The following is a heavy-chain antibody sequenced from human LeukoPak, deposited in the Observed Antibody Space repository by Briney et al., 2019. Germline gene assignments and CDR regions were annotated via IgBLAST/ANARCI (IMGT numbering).Heavy chain of an antibody. J-gene: IGHJ4*02. CDR1: GGSISSYY. V-gene: IGHV4-59*08. D-gene: IGHD3-16*02. CDR2: IYYSGST. CDR3: ARHHYDYVWGSYRFDY. Sequence: PSETLSLTCTVSGGSISSYYWSWIRQPPGKGLEWIGYIYYSGSTSYNPSLKSRVTISVDTSKNQFSLKLSSVTAADTAVYYCARHHYDYVWGSYRFDYWGQGTLVTVSS.